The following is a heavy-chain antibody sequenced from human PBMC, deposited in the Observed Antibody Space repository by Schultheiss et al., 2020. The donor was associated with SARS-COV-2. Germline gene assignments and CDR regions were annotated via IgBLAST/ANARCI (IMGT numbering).Heavy chain of an antibody. J-gene: IGHJ6*02. D-gene: IGHD6-13*01. CDR2: IYHSGST. CDR1: GGSISSYY. CDR3: ARGYSSSSYGMDV. V-gene: IGHV4-4*09. Sequence: SETLSLTCTVSGGSISSYYWSWIRQPPGKGLEWIGYIYHSGSTYYNPSLKSRVTISVDTSRNQFSLKLSSVTAADTAVYYCARGYSSSSYGMDVWGQGTTVTVSS.